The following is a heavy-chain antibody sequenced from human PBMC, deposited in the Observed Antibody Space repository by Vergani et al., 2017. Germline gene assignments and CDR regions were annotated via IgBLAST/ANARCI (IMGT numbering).Heavy chain of an antibody. Sequence: QVQLQQWGAGLLKPSETLSLTCAVYGGSFSGYYWSWIRQPPGKGLEWIGEINHSGSTNYNPSLKSRVTISVDTSKNQFSLKLSSVTAADKAVYYCARRSRRRNFDYWGQGTLVTVSS. J-gene: IGHJ4*02. CDR1: GGSFSGYY. V-gene: IGHV4-34*01. CDR3: ARRSRRRNFDY. CDR2: INHSGST. D-gene: IGHD3-16*02.